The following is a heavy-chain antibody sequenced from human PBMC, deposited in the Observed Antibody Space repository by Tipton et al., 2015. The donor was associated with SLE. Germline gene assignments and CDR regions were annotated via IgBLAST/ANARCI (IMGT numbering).Heavy chain of an antibody. CDR2: IYSSGST. D-gene: IGHD3-22*01. CDR3: ARQGPYDASGYLYFDC. J-gene: IGHJ4*02. CDR1: GGSISRYY. V-gene: IGHV4-4*07. Sequence: LRLSCTVSGGSISRYYWSWIRQPAGKELEWIGRIYSSGSTNYNPSLKSRVTMSVDTSKNQFSLRLSSVTAADTAVYYCARQGPYDASGYLYFDCWGQGTPVTVAA.